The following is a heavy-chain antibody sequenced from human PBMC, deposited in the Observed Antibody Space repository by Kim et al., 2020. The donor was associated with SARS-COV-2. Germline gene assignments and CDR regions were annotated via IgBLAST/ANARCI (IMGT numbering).Heavy chain of an antibody. Sequence: GESLKISCKGSGYSFTSYWIGWVRQMPGKGLEWMGIIYPGDSDTRYSPSFQGQVTISADKSISTAYLQWSSLKASDTAMYYCARSSYYYDSGGFPADAFDVWGQGTMVTVSS. CDR1: GYSFTSYW. V-gene: IGHV5-51*01. J-gene: IGHJ3*01. CDR3: ARSSYYYDSGGFPADAFDV. D-gene: IGHD3-22*01. CDR2: IYPGDSDT.